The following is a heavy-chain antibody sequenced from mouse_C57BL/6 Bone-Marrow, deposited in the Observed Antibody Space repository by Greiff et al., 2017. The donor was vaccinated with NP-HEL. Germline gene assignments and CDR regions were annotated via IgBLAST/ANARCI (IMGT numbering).Heavy chain of an antibody. J-gene: IGHJ2*01. V-gene: IGHV1-22*01. CDR1: GYTFTDYN. CDR3: ARDTTVVATRYYFDY. CDR2: INPNNGGT. Sequence: VQLQQSGPELVKPGASVKMSCKASGYTFTDYNMHWVKQSHGKSLEWIGYINPNNGGTSYNQKFKGQATFTVNKSSSTAYMELRSLTSEDSAVYYCARDTTVVATRYYFDYWGQGTTLTVSS. D-gene: IGHD1-1*01.